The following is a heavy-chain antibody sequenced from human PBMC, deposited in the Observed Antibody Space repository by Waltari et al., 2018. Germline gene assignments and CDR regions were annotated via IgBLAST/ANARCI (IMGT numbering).Heavy chain of an antibody. V-gene: IGHV4-34*01. D-gene: IGHD5-12*01. J-gene: IGHJ4*02. CDR1: GGSFSGYY. CDR2: INHMGST. Sequence: QVQLQQWGAGLLKPSETLSLTCAVYGGSFSGYYWSWIRQPPGKGLEVIGEINHMGSTNYNPSLKSRVTISVDTSKNQFSLKLSSVTAADTAVYYCAREQRWLHGSFDYWGQGTLVTVSS. CDR3: AREQRWLHGSFDY.